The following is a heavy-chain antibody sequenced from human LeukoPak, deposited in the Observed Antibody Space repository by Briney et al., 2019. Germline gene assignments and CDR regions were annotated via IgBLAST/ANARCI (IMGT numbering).Heavy chain of an antibody. CDR3: AADPDTTMAFDC. J-gene: IGHJ4*02. V-gene: IGHV1-58*02. CDR2: IVGDSTDT. D-gene: IGHD5-18*01. Sequence: SVKASCKASGFTFTSSSIQWIRQARGQRLEWIGWIVGDSTDTYYAQRFQERVTIARDMSTSTAYLELSSLRSEDTAVYYCAADPDTTMAFDCWGQGTLVTVSS. CDR1: GFTFTSSS.